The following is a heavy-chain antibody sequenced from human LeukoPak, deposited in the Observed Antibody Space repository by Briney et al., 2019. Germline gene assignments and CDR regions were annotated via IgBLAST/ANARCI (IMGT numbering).Heavy chain of an antibody. V-gene: IGHV3-7*01. CDR1: GFTFSSYW. CDR3: ARDHSPTPLTGRPVPPSGYDY. CDR2: IKQDGSEK. J-gene: IGHJ4*02. D-gene: IGHD1-20*01. Sequence: TGGSLRLSCAASGFTFSSYWMSWVRQAPGKGLEWVANIKQDGSEKYYVDSVKGRLTISRDNAKNSLYLQMNSLRAEDTAVYYCARDHSPTPLTGRPVPPSGYDYWGQGTLVTVSS.